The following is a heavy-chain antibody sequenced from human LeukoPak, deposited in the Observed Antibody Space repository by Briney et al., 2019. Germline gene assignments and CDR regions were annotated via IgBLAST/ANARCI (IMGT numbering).Heavy chain of an antibody. D-gene: IGHD1-1*01. CDR1: GLIFSSYG. CDR2: IRHDESKT. CDR3: AKGGDNWNRYYFDY. Sequence: GGSLRLSCAASGLIFSSYGMHWVRQAPGEGLEWVAYIRHDESKTFYADSVKGRFTISRDNSKNTLYLQMNSLRAEDTAVYYCAKGGDNWNRYYFDYWGQGTLVTVSS. J-gene: IGHJ4*02. V-gene: IGHV3-30*02.